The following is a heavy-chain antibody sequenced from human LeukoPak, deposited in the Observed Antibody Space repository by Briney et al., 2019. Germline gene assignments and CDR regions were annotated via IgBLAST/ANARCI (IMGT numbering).Heavy chain of an antibody. CDR3: AKDLYEYYGSGSYFPN. D-gene: IGHD3-10*01. CDR2: ISGRGGST. J-gene: IGHJ4*02. CDR1: GFTFSDHS. Sequence: PGGSLRLSCAASGFTFSDHSMSWIRQSPGKGLEWVSVISGRGGSTYYADSVKGRFTISRDNSKNTLYLQMNSLRAEDTAVYYCAKDLYEYYGSGSYFPNWGQGTLVTVSS. V-gene: IGHV3-23*01.